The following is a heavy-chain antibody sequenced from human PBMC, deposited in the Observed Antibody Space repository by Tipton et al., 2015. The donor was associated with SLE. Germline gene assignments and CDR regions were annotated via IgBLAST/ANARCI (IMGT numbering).Heavy chain of an antibody. V-gene: IGHV4-38-2*02. CDR2: INHRGST. D-gene: IGHD6-19*01. CDR1: GYSISSGYY. CDR3: ARDSSSGVDY. Sequence: TLSLTCTVSGYSISSGYYWGWIRQPPGKGLEWIGEINHRGSTNYNPSLKSRLTISVDTSKNQFSLKLSSVTAADTAVYYCARDSSSGVDYWGQGTLVTVSS. J-gene: IGHJ4*02.